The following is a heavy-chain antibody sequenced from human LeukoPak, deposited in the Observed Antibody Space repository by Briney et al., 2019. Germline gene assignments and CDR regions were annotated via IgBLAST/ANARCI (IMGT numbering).Heavy chain of an antibody. CDR2: MSPNSGDT. CDR1: GYTFTSYD. CDR3: ARDRRNSGQVYYGMDV. V-gene: IGHV1-8*01. J-gene: IGHJ6*02. Sequence: ASVKVSCTASGYTFTSYDFNWVRQATGQRPEWMGWMSPNSGDTGYAQKFQDRVTMTRNTSISTAYMEPSSLRSDDTAVYYCARDRRNSGQVYYGMDVWGQGTTVTVSS. D-gene: IGHD4-23*01.